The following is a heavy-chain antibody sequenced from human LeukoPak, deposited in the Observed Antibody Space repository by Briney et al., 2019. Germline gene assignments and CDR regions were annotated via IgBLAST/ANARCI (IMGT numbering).Heavy chain of an antibody. CDR3: ARDRPLDADDYYGFYYFDY. CDR2: IWYDGSDK. D-gene: IGHD3-10*01. Sequence: GASVKLSCEASGYTFSSYCMHWVRQAPGKGLEWVAVIWYDGSDKYHAQKFQGRVTMTRDTSISTAYMELSRLRSDDTAVYYCARDRPLDADDYYGFYYFDYWGQGTLVTVSS. J-gene: IGHJ4*02. V-gene: IGHV1-2*02. CDR1: GYTFSSYC.